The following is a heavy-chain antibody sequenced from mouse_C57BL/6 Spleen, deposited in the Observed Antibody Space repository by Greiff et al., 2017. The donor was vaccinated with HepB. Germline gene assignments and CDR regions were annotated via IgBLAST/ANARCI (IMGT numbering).Heavy chain of an antibody. D-gene: IGHD1-1*01. V-gene: IGHV5-4*01. CDR2: ISDGGSYT. CDR3: ARDPFITTVVAEYFDV. CDR1: GFTFSSYA. Sequence: EVHLVESGGGLVKPGGSLKLSCAASGFTFSSYAMSWVRQTPEKRLEWVATISDGGSYTYYPDNVKGRFTISRDNAKNNLYLQMSHLKSEDTAMYYCARDPFITTVVAEYFDVWGTGTTVTVSS. J-gene: IGHJ1*03.